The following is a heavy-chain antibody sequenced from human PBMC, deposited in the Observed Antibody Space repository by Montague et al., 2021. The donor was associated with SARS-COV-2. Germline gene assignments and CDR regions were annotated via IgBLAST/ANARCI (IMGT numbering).Heavy chain of an antibody. CDR2: MYYSGST. CDR3: ARDDIVLQGVTKGMDV. J-gene: IGHJ6*02. Sequence: SETLSLTCTVSGGSISSSNHYWGWIRQPPGKGLEWIGNMYYSGSTDYNPSLKSRVTISIDTSKNQYSLKLSSLTAADTAVYYCARDDIVLQGVTKGMDVWGQGTTVTVSS. CDR1: GGSISSSNHY. D-gene: IGHD3-10*01. V-gene: IGHV4-39*07.